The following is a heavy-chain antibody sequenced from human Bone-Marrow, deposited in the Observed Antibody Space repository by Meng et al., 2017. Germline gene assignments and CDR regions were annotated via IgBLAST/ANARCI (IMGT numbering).Heavy chain of an antibody. CDR1: GGSISGSSW. Sequence: QVQLQESGPGLVKPSGTLFLTCTGSGGSISGSSWWTWVRQPPGKGLEWFGEIYHTGSTNYNPSLKSRVTISVDKSKNQFSLKLSSVTAADTAVYYCARGYCSTTNCNWFDPWGQGTLVTVSS. D-gene: IGHD2-2*01. CDR3: ARGYCSTTNCNWFDP. V-gene: IGHV4-4*02. CDR2: IYHTGST. J-gene: IGHJ5*02.